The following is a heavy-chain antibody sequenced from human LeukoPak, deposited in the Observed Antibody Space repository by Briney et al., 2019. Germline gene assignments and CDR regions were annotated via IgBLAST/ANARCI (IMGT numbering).Heavy chain of an antibody. CDR2: IIPIFGTA. J-gene: IGHJ4*02. D-gene: IGHD3-22*01. V-gene: IGHV1-69*13. Sequence: GASVKVSCKASGGTFISYAISWVRQAPGQGLEWMGGIIPIFGTANYAQKFQGRVTITADESTSTAYMELSSLRSEDTAAYYCAVGLYDSSGYYYPDYWGQGTLVTVSS. CDR3: AVGLYDSSGYYYPDY. CDR1: GGTFISYA.